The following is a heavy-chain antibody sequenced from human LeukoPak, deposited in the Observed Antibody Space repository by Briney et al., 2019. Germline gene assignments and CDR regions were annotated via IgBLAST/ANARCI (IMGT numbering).Heavy chain of an antibody. CDR3: VRGGTPYAFDC. CDR1: GFTFRHYW. D-gene: IGHD3-16*01. Sequence: PGGSLRLSCAASGFTFRHYWMHGVGQAPGEGQMGGSLITNDGSTRDYADSVKGRFTISRDPAKDTLYLQMNSLRAEDTAVYYCVRGGTPYAFDCWGQGTLVTVSS. V-gene: IGHV3-74*01. J-gene: IGHJ4*02. CDR2: ITNDGSTR.